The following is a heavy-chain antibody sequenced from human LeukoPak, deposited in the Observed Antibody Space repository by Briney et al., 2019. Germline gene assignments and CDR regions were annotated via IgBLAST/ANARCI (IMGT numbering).Heavy chain of an antibody. CDR3: ARDQQQLPYYYYYMDV. Sequence: KTGGSLRLSCAASGFTFSDYYMGWIRQAPGKGLEWVSYISSSGSTIYYADSVKGRFTISRDNAKNSLYLQMNSLRAEDTAVYYCARDQQQLPYYYYYMDVWGKGTTVTVSS. CDR2: ISSSGSTI. CDR1: GFTFSDYY. D-gene: IGHD6-13*01. J-gene: IGHJ6*03. V-gene: IGHV3-11*01.